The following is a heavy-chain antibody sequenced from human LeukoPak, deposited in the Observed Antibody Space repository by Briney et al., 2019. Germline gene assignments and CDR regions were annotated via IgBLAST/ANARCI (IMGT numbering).Heavy chain of an antibody. CDR2: ISGSGETT. V-gene: IGHV3-23*01. CDR1: GFPFSSYG. Sequence: GGSLRLSCAASGFPFSSYGMTWLRQTPANGLEWVSAISGSGETTYYSDSVKGRFTISRDNSKNTLFLQMNSLRVEDAAMYYCAKTHGYFDQWGQGTLVAVSS. J-gene: IGHJ4*02. CDR3: AKTHGYFDQ. D-gene: IGHD3-22*01.